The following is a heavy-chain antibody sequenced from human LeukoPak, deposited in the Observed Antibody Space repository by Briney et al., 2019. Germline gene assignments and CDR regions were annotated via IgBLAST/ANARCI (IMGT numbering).Heavy chain of an antibody. V-gene: IGHV1-46*01. Sequence: ASVKVSCKASGYTFTNYYMHWVRQAPGQGLEWMGIINPSGGSTSYAQKFQGRVTMTSDTSTSTVYLELSSLRSEDTAVYYCARVWVASYIYGPTDYRGQGTLVTVSS. CDR1: GYTFTNYY. J-gene: IGHJ4*02. D-gene: IGHD5-18*01. CDR3: ARVWVASYIYGPTDY. CDR2: INPSGGST.